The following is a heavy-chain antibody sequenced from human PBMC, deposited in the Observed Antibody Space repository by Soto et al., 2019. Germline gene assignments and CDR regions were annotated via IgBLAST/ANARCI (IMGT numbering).Heavy chain of an antibody. CDR1: GGSISTYY. CDR2: IYSSGRA. J-gene: IGHJ6*02. V-gene: IGHV4-59*01. D-gene: IGHD3-3*01. Sequence: KSSETLSLTCNVSGGSISTYYWTWIRQPPGKGLEWIGHIYSSGRANYNPSVQSRVTISLDTSKNHFSLNLSSVTAADTAVYYCAGMSFTGFGELFDNFYFSGMDVWGQGTTVTVSS. CDR3: AGMSFTGFGELFDNFYFSGMDV.